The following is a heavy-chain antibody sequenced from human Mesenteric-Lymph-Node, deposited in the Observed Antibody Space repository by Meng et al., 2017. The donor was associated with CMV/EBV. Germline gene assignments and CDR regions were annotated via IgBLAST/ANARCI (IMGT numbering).Heavy chain of an antibody. Sequence: QRHLGGSGPGQVKPSGTLSLTCTVSGDSSSSFYYWGWIRQPPGRGLEWIGSVHYTGSTYYSPSLKSRVTVSVDTSKNQFSLRLTSVTAADTAVYYCARPFPSWQSPRLDPFGAWGQGTLVTVSS. CDR3: ARPFPSWQSPRLDPFGA. J-gene: IGHJ5*02. CDR1: GDSSSSFYY. D-gene: IGHD6-19*01. CDR2: VHYTGST. V-gene: IGHV4-39*01.